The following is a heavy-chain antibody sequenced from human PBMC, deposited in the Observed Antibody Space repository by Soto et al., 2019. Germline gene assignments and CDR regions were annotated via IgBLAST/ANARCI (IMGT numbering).Heavy chain of an antibody. CDR1: GFTFSSYA. D-gene: IGHD2-15*01. V-gene: IGHV3-23*01. Sequence: GGSLRLSCAASGFTFSSYAMSWVRQAPGKGLEWVSAISGSGGSTYYADSVKGRFTISRDNSKNTLYLQMNSLRAEDTAVYYCAKGVVATPADYYYGMDVWGQGTTVTVS. CDR3: AKGVVATPADYYYGMDV. J-gene: IGHJ6*02. CDR2: ISGSGGST.